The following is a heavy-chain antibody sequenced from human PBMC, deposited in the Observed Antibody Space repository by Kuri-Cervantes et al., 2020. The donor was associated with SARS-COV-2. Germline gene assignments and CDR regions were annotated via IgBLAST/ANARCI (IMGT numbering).Heavy chain of an antibody. CDR3: ARSRFGDYLDAFDI. Sequence: ASVKVSCKASGYTFTSYYMHWVRQAPGQGLEWMGIINPSGGSTSYAQKFQGRVTMTTDESTSTAYMELSSLRSEDTAVYYCARSRFGDYLDAFDIWGQGTMVTVSS. CDR2: INPSGGST. J-gene: IGHJ3*02. D-gene: IGHD3-10*01. V-gene: IGHV1-46*01. CDR1: GYTFTSYY.